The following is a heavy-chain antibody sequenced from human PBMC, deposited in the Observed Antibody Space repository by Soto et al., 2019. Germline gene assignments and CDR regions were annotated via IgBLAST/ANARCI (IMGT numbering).Heavy chain of an antibody. CDR3: PRGRTGTMMMLNLFDH. V-gene: IGHV4-39*01. CDR2: VYYSGIT. CDR1: GGSIIRSDTYY. Sequence: SETLSLTCTVSGGSIIRSDTYYWGWIRQPPGTELEWIGSVYYSGITYYNPSLGSRVTMSVDTSSNQFSLKLTSMTAADTAVYYCPRGRTGTMMMLNLFDHCAQGALVTVSS. D-gene: IGHD1-7*01. J-gene: IGHJ5*02.